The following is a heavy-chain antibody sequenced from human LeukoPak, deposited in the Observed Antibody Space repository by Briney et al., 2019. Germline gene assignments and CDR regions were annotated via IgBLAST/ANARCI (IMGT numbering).Heavy chain of an antibody. CDR2: INPTGGST. CDR3: AKTTASLKAGYNLYYFDY. J-gene: IGHJ4*02. D-gene: IGHD5-24*01. V-gene: IGHV1-46*01. CDR1: GYTFTSYY. Sequence: ASVKVSCKASGYTFTSYYMHWVRQAPGEGLEWMGIINPTGGSTSYAQKFQGRVTMTRDTSTSTVYMELSSLRSEDTAVYYCAKTTASLKAGYNLYYFDYWGQGTLVTVSS.